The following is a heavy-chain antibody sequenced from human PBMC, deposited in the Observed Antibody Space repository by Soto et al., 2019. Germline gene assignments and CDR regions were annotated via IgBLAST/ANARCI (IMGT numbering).Heavy chain of an antibody. CDR2: ISSDGSNK. D-gene: IGHD6-13*01. Sequence: QVQLVESGGGVVQPGTSLRLSCAASGFTFSNYGMHWVRQAPGKGLDCVASISSDGSNKYYADSVKGRFTISRDNSKNPLNLEMNSLRVEDTAVYYCAKVVEQQLVRCGLDCWGQGTLVTVSS. J-gene: IGHJ4*02. CDR1: GFTFSNYG. CDR3: AKVVEQQLVRCGLDC. V-gene: IGHV3-30*18.